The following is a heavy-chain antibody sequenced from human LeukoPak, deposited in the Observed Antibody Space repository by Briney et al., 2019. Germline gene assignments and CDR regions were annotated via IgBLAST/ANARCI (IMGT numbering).Heavy chain of an antibody. V-gene: IGHV3-23*01. CDR3: AKDYDSSSFYRPRLFDY. Sequence: GGSLRLSCAASGFTFSSYGMSWVRQAPGKGLEWVSAISGSGGSTYYADSVKGRFTISRDNSKNTLYLQMNSLRAEDTAVYYCAKDYDSSSFYRPRLFDYWGQGTLVTVSS. CDR2: ISGSGGST. J-gene: IGHJ4*02. CDR1: GFTFSSYG. D-gene: IGHD6-13*01.